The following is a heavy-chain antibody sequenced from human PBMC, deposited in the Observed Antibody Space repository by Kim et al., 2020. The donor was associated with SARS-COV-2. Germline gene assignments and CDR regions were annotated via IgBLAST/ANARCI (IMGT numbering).Heavy chain of an antibody. D-gene: IGHD5-18*01. CDR2: ISSNGGST. J-gene: IGHJ6*02. CDR3: ARLAGTAMAPGDYYGMDV. V-gene: IGHV3-64*01. CDR1: GFTFSSYA. Sequence: GGSLRHSCAASGFTFSSYAMHWVRQAPGKGLEYVSAISSNGGSTYYANSVKGRFTISRDNSKNTLYLQMGSLRAEDMAVYYCARLAGTAMAPGDYYGMDVWGQGTTVTVSS.